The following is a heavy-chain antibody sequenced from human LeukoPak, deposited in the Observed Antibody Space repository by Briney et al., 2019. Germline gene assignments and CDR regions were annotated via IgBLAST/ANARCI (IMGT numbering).Heavy chain of an antibody. Sequence: GGSLRLSCAASGFTVITNDMTWVPQAPGKGLEWVSVLYSDGNTKYSDSVQGLFTISRDNSKNTLYLEMNSLSPDDTAVYYCARGVEPLAANTLAYWGQGTLVTVSS. D-gene: IGHD1-14*01. J-gene: IGHJ4*02. CDR1: GFTVITND. CDR3: ARGVEPLAANTLAY. V-gene: IGHV3-53*01. CDR2: LYSDGNT.